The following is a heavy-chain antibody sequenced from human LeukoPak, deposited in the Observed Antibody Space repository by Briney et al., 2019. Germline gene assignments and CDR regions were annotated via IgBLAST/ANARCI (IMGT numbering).Heavy chain of an antibody. Sequence: GGSLRLSCAASGFTFDDYGMSWVRQAPGKGLEWVSGINWNGGSTGYADSVKGRFTISRDNAKNSLYLQMNSLRAEDTALYYCARDRVLAARAAEYFQHWGQGTLVTVSS. J-gene: IGHJ1*01. CDR3: ARDRVLAARAAEYFQH. CDR1: GFTFDDYG. D-gene: IGHD6-6*01. CDR2: INWNGGST. V-gene: IGHV3-20*04.